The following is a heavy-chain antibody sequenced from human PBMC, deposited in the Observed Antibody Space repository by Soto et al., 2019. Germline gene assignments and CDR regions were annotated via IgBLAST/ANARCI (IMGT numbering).Heavy chain of an antibody. CDR2: GYYRSRWLY. CDR3: ARGGGYDFRSSQAPPIDA. CDR1: GDSVSNNGAT. J-gene: IGHJ6*02. D-gene: IGHD3-3*01. V-gene: IGHV6-1*01. Sequence: SQTLSLTCAICGDSVSNNGATWNCIRQSPSRGLQWLGRGYYRSRWLYDYATSVRGRITINPDTSKNQFSLQLNSVTPEDTAVYYCARGGGYDFRSSQAPPIDAWGHGTTVTVSS.